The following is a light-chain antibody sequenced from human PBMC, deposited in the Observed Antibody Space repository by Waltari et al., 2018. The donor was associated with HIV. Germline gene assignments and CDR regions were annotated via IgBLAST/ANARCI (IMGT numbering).Light chain of an antibody. CDR3: SSYAGGSNFV. J-gene: IGLJ1*01. Sequence: QSALTQPPSASGSAGQSVTISCTGGSDDVGRYDYVSWYQQHPGTAPKVILYDVNERPSGVPDRFSGFKSGNTASLTVSCLQAEDDADYYCSSYAGGSNFVFGTGTKVTVV. CDR2: DVN. CDR1: SDDVGRYDY. V-gene: IGLV2-8*01.